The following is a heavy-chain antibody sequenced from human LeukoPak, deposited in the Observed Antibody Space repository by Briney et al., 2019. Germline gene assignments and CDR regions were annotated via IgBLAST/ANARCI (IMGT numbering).Heavy chain of an antibody. CDR2: IDYSGST. CDR3: ARAGHNGYEIDY. V-gene: IGHV4-59*01. J-gene: IGHJ4*02. CDR1: GGSIHIYY. D-gene: IGHD5-12*01. Sequence: SETLSLTCTVSGGSIHIYYWSWIRQSPGKGLEWIGYIDYSGSTNYNPSLRSRVTMSIDTSKKQFSLKLTSVTAADTAVYYCARAGHNGYEIDYWGQGTLLTVSS.